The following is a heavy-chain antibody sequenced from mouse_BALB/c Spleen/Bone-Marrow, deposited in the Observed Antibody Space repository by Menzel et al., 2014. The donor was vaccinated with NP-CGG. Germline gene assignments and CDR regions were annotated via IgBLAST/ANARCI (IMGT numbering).Heavy chain of an antibody. V-gene: IGHV1-14*01. J-gene: IGHJ4*01. Sequence: EVQLQQSGPERVKPGASVKMSCKASGYTFTSYVMHWVKQKPGQGLEWIGYIIPSNDVTKYNEKFKGKATLTSGKSSSTAYMELSSLTSEDSAVYYCARKRGGAMDYWGPGTSVTVSS. CDR3: ARKRGGAMDY. CDR2: IIPSNDVT. CDR1: GYTFTSYV.